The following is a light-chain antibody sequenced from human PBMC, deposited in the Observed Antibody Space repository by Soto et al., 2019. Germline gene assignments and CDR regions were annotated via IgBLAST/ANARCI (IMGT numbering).Light chain of an antibody. CDR1: QSVSSN. J-gene: IGKJ4*01. CDR2: GAS. CDR3: QQYGNSPLT. Sequence: VLSPSPGTLSVSPGERAPLSRRASQSVSSNLAWYQQKPGQAPRLFISGASRRATGVPDRFSGSGSGTDFTLTISSLEPEDFAVYYCQQYGNSPLTFGGGTKVDIK. V-gene: IGKV3-20*01.